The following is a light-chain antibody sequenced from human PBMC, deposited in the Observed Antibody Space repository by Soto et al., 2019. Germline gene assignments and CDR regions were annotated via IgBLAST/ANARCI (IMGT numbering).Light chain of an antibody. CDR2: DVS. V-gene: IGLV2-14*01. J-gene: IGLJ1*01. Sequence: QSALTQPASVSGSPGQSITISCTGTSSDVGGYNYVSWYQQHPGKAPKLTIYDVSNRPSGVSNRFSGSKSGNTASLSISGLQAEDEADYYCSSYTSSRTRVFGTGTKVTGL. CDR3: SSYTSSRTRV. CDR1: SSDVGGYNY.